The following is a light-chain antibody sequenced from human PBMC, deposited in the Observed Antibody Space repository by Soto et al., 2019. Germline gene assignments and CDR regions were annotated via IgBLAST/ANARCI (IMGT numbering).Light chain of an antibody. CDR3: SSFTSSSTLGYV. Sequence: QSALTQPASVSGSPGQSMTISCTGTSSDVGGYNYVSWYQQHPGKAPKIMIYEVSNRPSGVSNRFSGSKSGNTASLTISGLQAEDEADYYCSSFTSSSTLGYVFGTGTKVTVL. CDR2: EVS. V-gene: IGLV2-14*01. CDR1: SSDVGGYNY. J-gene: IGLJ1*01.